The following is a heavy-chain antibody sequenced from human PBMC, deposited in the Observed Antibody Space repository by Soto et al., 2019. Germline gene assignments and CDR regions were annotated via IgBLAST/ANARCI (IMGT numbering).Heavy chain of an antibody. CDR2: ISGSGISR. Sequence: GGSLRLSCAASGFTFSSDAMSWVRQAPGTGLEWVSFISGSGISRYYADSVKGRFTISRDNSKNTLYLQMNSLRAGDTAFYYCATTNEAYCGGDCIVAFDIWGQGTMVTVS. CDR3: ATTNEAYCGGDCIVAFDI. CDR1: GFTFSSDA. J-gene: IGHJ3*02. V-gene: IGHV3-23*01. D-gene: IGHD2-21*02.